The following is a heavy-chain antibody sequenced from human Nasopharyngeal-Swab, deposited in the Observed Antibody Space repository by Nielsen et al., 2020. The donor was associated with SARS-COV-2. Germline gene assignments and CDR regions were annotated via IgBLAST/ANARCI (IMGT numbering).Heavy chain of an antibody. CDR1: GFTFSSYA. CDR3: ARFFNAAAAY. V-gene: IGHV3-30-3*01. D-gene: IGHD6-13*01. Sequence: GGSLRLSCAASGFTFSSYAMHWVRQAPGKGLEWVAVISYDGSNKYYADSVKGRFTISRDNSKNTLYLQMNSLRAEDTAVYYCARFFNAAAAYWGQGTLVTVSS. CDR2: ISYDGSNK. J-gene: IGHJ4*02.